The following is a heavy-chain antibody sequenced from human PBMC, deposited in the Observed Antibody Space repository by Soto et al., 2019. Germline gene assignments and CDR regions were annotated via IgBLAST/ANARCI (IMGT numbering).Heavy chain of an antibody. CDR1: GFTFSSYS. V-gene: IGHV3-21*01. CDR3: ARGLLDYYYGMDG. Sequence: LRRSCAASGFTFSSYSMNWVRQSPGKGLEWVSSISSSSSYIYYADSVKGRFTISRDNAKNSLYLQMNSLRAEDTAVYYCARGLLDYYYGMDGRGRGNTV. D-gene: IGHD5-18*01. J-gene: IGHJ6*02. CDR2: ISSSSSYI.